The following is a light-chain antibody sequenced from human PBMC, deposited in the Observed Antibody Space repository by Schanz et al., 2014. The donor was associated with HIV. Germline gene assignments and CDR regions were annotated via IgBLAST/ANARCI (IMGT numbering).Light chain of an antibody. CDR1: RSNVGGRT. CDR3: SSSGGSNNFVI. J-gene: IGLJ2*01. V-gene: IGLV1-44*01. Sequence: QSVLTQPPSASGTPGQRVTITCSGSRSNVGGRTVDWYHQVPGTAPRLLIHGDNQRPSGVPDRFSGSTSGNTAFLTVSGLQAEDEADYYCSSSGGSNNFVIFGGGTKLTVL. CDR2: GDN.